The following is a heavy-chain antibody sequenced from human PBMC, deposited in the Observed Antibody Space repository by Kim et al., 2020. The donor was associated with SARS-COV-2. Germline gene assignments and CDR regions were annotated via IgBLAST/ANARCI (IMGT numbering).Heavy chain of an antibody. D-gene: IGHD4-4*01. CDR1: GFTFSSYE. CDR2: ISSSGSTI. V-gene: IGHV3-48*03. J-gene: IGHJ6*02. CDR3: ARERTSFLTVTTLMGYYYGMDV. Sequence: GGSLRLSCAASGFTFSSYEMNWVRQAPGKGLEWVSYISSSGSTIYYADSVKGRFTISRDNAKNSLYLQMNSLRAEDTAVYYCARERTSFLTVTTLMGYYYGMDVWGQGTTVTVSS.